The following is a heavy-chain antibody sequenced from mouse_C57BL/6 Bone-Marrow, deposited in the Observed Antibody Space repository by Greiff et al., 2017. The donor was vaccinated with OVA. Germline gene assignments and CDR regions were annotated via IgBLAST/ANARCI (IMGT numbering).Heavy chain of an antibody. D-gene: IGHD2-3*01. CDR3: TFIYDGTWGDY. V-gene: IGHV1-15*01. CDR2: IDPETGGT. J-gene: IGHJ2*01. CDR1: GYTFTDYE. Sequence: VKLMESGAELVRPGASVTLSCKASGYTFTDYEMHWVKQTPVHGLEWIGAIDPETGGTAYNQKFKGKAILTADKSSSTAYMELRSLTSEDSAVYYCTFIYDGTWGDYWGQGTTLTVSS.